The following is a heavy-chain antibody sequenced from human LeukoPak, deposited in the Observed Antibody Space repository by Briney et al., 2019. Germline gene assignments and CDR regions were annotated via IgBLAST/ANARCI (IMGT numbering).Heavy chain of an antibody. V-gene: IGHV3-74*01. CDR1: GFTFSSYW. CDR2: INSGGSST. J-gene: IGHJ3*02. CDR3: SRAVRGTNAFDI. D-gene: IGHD3-16*01. Sequence: GGSLRLSCAASGFTFSSYWMHWVRQAPGKGLVWVSRINSGGSSTSYADSVKGRFTISRDNAKNTLFLQMNSLRAEDTAVYYCSRAVRGTNAFDIWGQGTMVTVSS.